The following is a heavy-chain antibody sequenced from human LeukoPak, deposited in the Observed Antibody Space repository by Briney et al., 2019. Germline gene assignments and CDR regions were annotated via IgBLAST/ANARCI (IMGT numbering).Heavy chain of an antibody. D-gene: IGHD3-3*01. CDR3: AFGVVPYYYYMDV. V-gene: IGHV1-69*05. CDR2: IIPIFGTA. CDR1: GGTFSSYA. J-gene: IGHJ6*03. Sequence: ASVKVSCKASGGTFSSYAISWVRQAPGQELEWMGGIIPIFGTANYAQKFQGRVTITTDESTSTAYMELSSLRSEDTAVYYCAFGVVPYYYYMDVWGKGTTVTVSS.